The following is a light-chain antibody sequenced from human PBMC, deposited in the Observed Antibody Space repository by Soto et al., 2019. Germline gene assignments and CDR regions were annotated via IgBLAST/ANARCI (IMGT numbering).Light chain of an antibody. J-gene: IGKJ1*01. CDR3: MQALQAPRT. V-gene: IGKV2-28*01. CDR1: QSLFHSSGYYY. Sequence: DIVMTQSPLSLPVTPGEPASISCRSSQSLFHSSGYYYLDWYLQKPGQSPQLLIYLSSIRASGVTDRFSGSGSGTDFTLQISRVEAEDVGVYYCMQALQAPRTVGQGTKVEF. CDR2: LSS.